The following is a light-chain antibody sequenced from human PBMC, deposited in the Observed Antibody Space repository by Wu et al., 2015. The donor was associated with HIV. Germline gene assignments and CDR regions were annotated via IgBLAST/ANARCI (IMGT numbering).Light chain of an antibody. J-gene: IGKJ1*01. CDR1: QGIRNS. Sequence: DIQMTQSPSSLSASIGDRVTITCRACQGIRNSLAWYQQKPGKAPKLLLYAASRLESGVPSRFSGSGSGTEYTLTISSLRPEDFATYYCQQYYTTPPWTFGQGTKVEIK. V-gene: IGKV1-NL1*01. CDR2: AAS. CDR3: QQYYTTPPWT.